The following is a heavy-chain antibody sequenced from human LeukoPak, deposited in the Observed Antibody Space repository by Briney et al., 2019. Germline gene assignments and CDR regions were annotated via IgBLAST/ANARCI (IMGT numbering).Heavy chain of an antibody. Sequence: SETLSLTCAVSGGSISSGGYSWSWIRQPPGKGLEWIGYIYHSGSTYYNPSLKSRVTISVDRSKNQFSLKLSSVTAADTAVYYCASTAMVNYYYYGMDVWGQGTTVTVSS. CDR1: GGSISSGGYS. J-gene: IGHJ6*02. V-gene: IGHV4-30-2*01. CDR3: ASTAMVNYYYYGMDV. CDR2: IYHSGST. D-gene: IGHD5-18*01.